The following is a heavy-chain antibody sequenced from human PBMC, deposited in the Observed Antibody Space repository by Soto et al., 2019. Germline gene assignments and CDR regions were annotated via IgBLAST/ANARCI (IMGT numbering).Heavy chain of an antibody. J-gene: IGHJ5*02. CDR2: IYYSGST. V-gene: IGHV4-31*03. CDR1: CGSISSGGFY. CDR3: ARARPPFDYGGNGWFDP. D-gene: IGHD4-17*01. Sequence: ALSPTCTVSCGSISSGGFYWSWIRPHPGKGLEWIGHIYYSGSTYYNPSLKNRVTISVNTSKNQFSLKLSSVTAADTAVYYCARARPPFDYGGNGWFDPWGQGTLVTVSS.